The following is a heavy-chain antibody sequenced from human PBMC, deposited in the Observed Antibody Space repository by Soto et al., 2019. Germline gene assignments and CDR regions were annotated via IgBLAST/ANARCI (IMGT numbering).Heavy chain of an antibody. V-gene: IGHV1-8*01. J-gene: IGHJ5*02. CDR1: GYTFTSYD. D-gene: IGHD1-7*01. CDR2: MNPNSGNT. CDR3: ARERPGTTSNWFDP. Sequence: ASVKVSCKASGYTFTSYDINWVRQATGHGLEWMGWMNPNSGNTVYAQKFQGRVTMTRDTSISTAYMELSSLRSEDTAVYYCARERPGTTSNWFDPWGQGTLVTVSS.